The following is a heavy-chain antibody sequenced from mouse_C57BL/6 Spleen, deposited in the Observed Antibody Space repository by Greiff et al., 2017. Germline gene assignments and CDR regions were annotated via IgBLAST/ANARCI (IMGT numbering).Heavy chain of an antibody. Sequence: VQLQQPGAELVRPGSSVKLSCKASGYTFTSYWMHWVKQRPIQGLEWIGNIDPSDSETHYNQKFKDKATLTVDKSSSTAYMQLSCLTSEDSAVYYCARRSGYDYAMDYWGQGTSVTVSS. J-gene: IGHJ4*01. D-gene: IGHD2-2*01. CDR3: ARRSGYDYAMDY. CDR1: GYTFTSYW. CDR2: IDPSDSET. V-gene: IGHV1-52*01.